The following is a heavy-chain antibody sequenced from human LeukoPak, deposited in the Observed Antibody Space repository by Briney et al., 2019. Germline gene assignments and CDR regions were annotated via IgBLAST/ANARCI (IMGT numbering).Heavy chain of an antibody. CDR2: IKQDGSEK. D-gene: IGHD6-19*01. J-gene: IGHJ4*02. V-gene: IGHV3-7*01. Sequence: GGSLRLSCAASGITFSTHWMSWVRQAPGKGLEWLANIKQDGSEKYYLDSVKGRFTISRDNAKNSLYLQMNSLRPEDTAVYYCATTEHWLPQGVDYWGQGTLVTVSS. CDR1: GITFSTHW. CDR3: ATTEHWLPQGVDY.